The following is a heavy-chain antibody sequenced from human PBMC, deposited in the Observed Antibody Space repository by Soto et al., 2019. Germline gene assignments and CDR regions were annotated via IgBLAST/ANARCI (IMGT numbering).Heavy chain of an antibody. D-gene: IGHD2-21*01. CDR1: GFTVSSNY. Sequence: PGGSLRLSCAASGFTVSSNYMSWVRQAPGKGLEWVSGIFGNGGGISYADSVKGRFTISRDNSNNILYLQMHSLRAEDTAVYYCDRASERGYCWRMDLWGQGTMVTVSS. V-gene: IGHV3-23*01. CDR3: DRASERGYCWRMDL. CDR2: IFGNGGGI. J-gene: IGHJ6*02.